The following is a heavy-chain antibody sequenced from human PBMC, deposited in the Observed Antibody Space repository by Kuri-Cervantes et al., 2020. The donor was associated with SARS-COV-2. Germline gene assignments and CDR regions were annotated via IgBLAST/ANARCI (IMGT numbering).Heavy chain of an antibody. Sequence: ESLKISCTVSGGSISSYYWSWIRQPPGKGLKWIGYIYYSGSTNYNPSLKSRVTISVDTSKNQFSLKLSSVTAADTAVYYCARDRGTTRYYGMDVWGQGTTVTVSS. CDR1: GGSISSYY. V-gene: IGHV4-59*01. D-gene: IGHD2-15*01. J-gene: IGHJ6*02. CDR3: ARDRGTTRYYGMDV. CDR2: IYYSGST.